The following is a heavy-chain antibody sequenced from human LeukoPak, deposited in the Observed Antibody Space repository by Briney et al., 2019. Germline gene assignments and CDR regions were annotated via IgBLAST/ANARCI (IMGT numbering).Heavy chain of an antibody. CDR1: GGTFSSYA. V-gene: IGHV1-69*13. D-gene: IGHD1-1*01. J-gene: IGHJ5*02. CDR2: IIPIFGTA. Sequence: SVKVSCKASGGTFSSYAISWVRQAPGQGLEWMGGIIPIFGTANYAQKFQGRVTITADESTSTAYMELSSLRSEDTAVYYCARDATGTTYGFATWFDPWGQGTLVTISS. CDR3: ARDATGTTYGFATWFDP.